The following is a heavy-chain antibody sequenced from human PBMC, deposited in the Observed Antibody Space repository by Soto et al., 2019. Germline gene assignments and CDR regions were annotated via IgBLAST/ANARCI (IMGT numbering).Heavy chain of an antibody. CDR2: IYYSGST. CDR3: ARSITGTTHWFDP. D-gene: IGHD1-7*01. J-gene: IGHJ5*02. CDR1: GGSISSGGYY. Sequence: TSETLSLTCTVSGGSISSGGYYWSWIRQHPGKGLEWIGYIYYSGSTYYNPSLKSRVTISVDTSKNQFSLKLSSVTAADTAVYYCARSITGTTHWFDPWGQGTLVTV. V-gene: IGHV4-31*03.